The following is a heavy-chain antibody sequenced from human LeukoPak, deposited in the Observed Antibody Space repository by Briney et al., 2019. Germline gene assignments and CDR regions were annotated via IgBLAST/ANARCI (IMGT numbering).Heavy chain of an antibody. D-gene: IGHD3-22*01. CDR1: GFTFSSYC. CDR3: AKVVYYYDRASWFDP. V-gene: IGHV3-30*02. J-gene: IGHJ5*02. CDR2: IRYDGSNK. Sequence: GGSLRLSCAASGFTFSSYCMHWVRQAPGKGLEWVAFIRYDGSNKYYADSAKGRFTISRDNSKNTLYLQKNSLRAEDTAVYYCAKVVYYYDRASWFDPWGQGTLVTVSS.